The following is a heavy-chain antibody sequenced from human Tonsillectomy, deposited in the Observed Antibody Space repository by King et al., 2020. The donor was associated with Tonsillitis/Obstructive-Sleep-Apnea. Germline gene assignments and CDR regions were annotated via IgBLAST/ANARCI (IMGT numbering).Heavy chain of an antibody. D-gene: IGHD3-22*01. CDR2: ISAYNGNT. V-gene: IGHV1-18*01. Sequence: QLVQSGAEVKKPGASVKVSCKASGYTFTNYGISWVRQAPGQGLEWMGWISAYNGNTNSTQKLQGRVTMTTDASTSTAYMELRSLRSDDTAVYYCARDSMSHYFDSSAYYTFDYWGQGTLVTVSS. CDR1: GYTFTNYG. J-gene: IGHJ4*02. CDR3: ARDSMSHYFDSSAYYTFDY.